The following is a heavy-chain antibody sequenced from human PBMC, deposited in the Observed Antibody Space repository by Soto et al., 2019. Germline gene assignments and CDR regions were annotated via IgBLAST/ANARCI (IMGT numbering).Heavy chain of an antibody. J-gene: IGHJ3*02. Sequence: GGPLRLSCAVSGFTVSGNYMNWVRQAPGKGLEWVSFIYSGGNTYYADSVKGRFTISRDNSKNMLYLQMNSLRVEDTAVYYCAREVRVRGFAFDIWGQGTMVTVSS. CDR3: AREVRVRGFAFDI. CDR1: GFTVSGNY. V-gene: IGHV3-66*01. CDR2: IYSGGNT. D-gene: IGHD3-3*01.